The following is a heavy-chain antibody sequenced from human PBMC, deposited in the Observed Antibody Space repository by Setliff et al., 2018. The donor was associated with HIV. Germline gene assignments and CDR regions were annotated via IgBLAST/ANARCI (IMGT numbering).Heavy chain of an antibody. Sequence: KASETLSLTCTVSGDSVSSRSYYWSWIRQPPGKGLEWIGYIYYSGSTNYNPSLKSRVTISVDTSKNHFSLKLRSVTAADTAVYYCAQLGMVDDFDYWGQGTLVTVSS. D-gene: IGHD1-1*01. CDR1: GDSVSSRSYY. V-gene: IGHV4-61*03. CDR2: IYYSGST. CDR3: AQLGMVDDFDY. J-gene: IGHJ4*02.